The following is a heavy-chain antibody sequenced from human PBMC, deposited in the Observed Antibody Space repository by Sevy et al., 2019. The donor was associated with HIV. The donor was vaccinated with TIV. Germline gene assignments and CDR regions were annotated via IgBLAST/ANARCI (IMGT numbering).Heavy chain of an antibody. J-gene: IGHJ4*02. V-gene: IGHV4-4*02. CDR3: ARKAYHDYGDYYFDY. Sequence: SETLSLTCAVSGGSISSSNWWSWVRQPPGKGLEWIGEIYHSGSTNYNPSLMSRVTISVDKSKNQFSLKLSSVTAADTAVYYCARKAYHDYGDYYFDYWGQGTLVTVSS. D-gene: IGHD4-17*01. CDR2: IYHSGST. CDR1: GGSISSSNW.